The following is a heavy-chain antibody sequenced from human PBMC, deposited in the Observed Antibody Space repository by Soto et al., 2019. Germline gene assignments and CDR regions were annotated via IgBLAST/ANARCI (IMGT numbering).Heavy chain of an antibody. CDR2: ISYDGSNK. Sequence: GSLRLSCAASGFTFSSYGMHWVRQAPGKGLEWVAVISYDGSNKYYADSVKGRFTISRDNSKNTLYLQMNSLRAEDTAVYYCAKSIGSRDYYYGMDVWGQGTTVTVSS. D-gene: IGHD2-2*01. CDR1: GFTFSSYG. CDR3: AKSIGSRDYYYGMDV. V-gene: IGHV3-30*18. J-gene: IGHJ6*02.